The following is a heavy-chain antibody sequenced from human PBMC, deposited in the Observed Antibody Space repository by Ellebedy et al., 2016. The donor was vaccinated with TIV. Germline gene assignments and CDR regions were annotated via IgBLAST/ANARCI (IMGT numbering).Heavy chain of an antibody. J-gene: IGHJ4*02. D-gene: IGHD2-2*01. CDR1: GFTFSRYV. V-gene: IGHV3-23*01. CDR3: AKDLAVTPPANGYLDF. CDR2: ISGTGLST. Sequence: GESLKISCAASGFTFSRYVMTWVRQAPGKGLEWVSSISGTGLSTYYADSVKGRFTISRDNSKSTLYLQMASLRADDTAVYYCAKDLAVTPPANGYLDFWGQGTLVTVSS.